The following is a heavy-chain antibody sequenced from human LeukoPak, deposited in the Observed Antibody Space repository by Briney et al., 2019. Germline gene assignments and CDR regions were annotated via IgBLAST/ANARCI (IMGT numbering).Heavy chain of an antibody. CDR2: IYYSGST. J-gene: IGHJ6*02. D-gene: IGHD3-3*01. V-gene: IGHV4-59*01. Sequence: PETLSLTCTVSGGSISSYYWSWIRQPPGKGLEWIGYIYYSGSTNYNPSLKSRVTISVDTSKNQFSLKLSSVTAADTAVYYCARVLEGSWPPDYGMDVWGQGTTVTVSS. CDR1: GGSISSYY. CDR3: ARVLEGSWPPDYGMDV.